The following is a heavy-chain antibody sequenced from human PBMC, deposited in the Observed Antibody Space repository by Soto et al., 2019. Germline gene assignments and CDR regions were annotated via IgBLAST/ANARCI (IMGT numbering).Heavy chain of an antibody. CDR2: VTANGAIT. CDR3: AKHDCTITYCFTLDY. Sequence: GGSLRLSCVASGFTFGNYAMSWVRQAPGKGLEWVSAVTANGAITYYADSVKGRFTISRDNSKNTLSLQMDSLRAEDKAVYYCAKHDCTITYCFTLDYWGQGTLVTVSS. J-gene: IGHJ4*02. V-gene: IGHV3-23*01. D-gene: IGHD2-2*02. CDR1: GFTFGNYA.